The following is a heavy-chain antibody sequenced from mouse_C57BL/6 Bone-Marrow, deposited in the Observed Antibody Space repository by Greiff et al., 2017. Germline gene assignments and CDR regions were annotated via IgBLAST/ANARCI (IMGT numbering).Heavy chain of an antibody. D-gene: IGHD1-1*01. V-gene: IGHV1-52*01. CDR2: IDPSDSET. CDR1: GYTFTSYW. CDR3: ARYHYYGSSGWYFDV. J-gene: IGHJ1*03. Sequence: QVQLQQPGAELVRPGSSVKLSCKASGYTFTSYWMHWVKQRPIQGLEWIGNIDPSDSETHYNQKFKDKATLTVDKSSSTAYMQLSSLTSEDSAVYYCARYHYYGSSGWYFDVWGTGTTVTVSS.